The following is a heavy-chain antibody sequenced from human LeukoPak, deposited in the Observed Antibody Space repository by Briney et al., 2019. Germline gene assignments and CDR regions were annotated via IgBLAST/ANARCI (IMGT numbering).Heavy chain of an antibody. V-gene: IGHV4-34*01. CDR2: INHSGST. J-gene: IGHJ4*02. Sequence: SETLSLTCAVYGGSFSGYYWSWIRQPPGKGLEWIGEINHSGSTNYNPSLKSRVTISVDTSKNQFSLKLSSVTAADTAVYYCARDIVPYLFDYWGQGTLVTVSS. CDR3: ARDIVPYLFDY. CDR1: GGSFSGYY. D-gene: IGHD5-12*01.